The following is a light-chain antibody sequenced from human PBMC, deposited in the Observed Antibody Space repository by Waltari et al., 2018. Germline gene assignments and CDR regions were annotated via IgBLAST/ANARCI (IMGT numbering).Light chain of an antibody. CDR1: SGSLSTTSY. CDR2: KAN. J-gene: IGLJ3*02. CDR3: LVYMGSGIWV. Sequence: QTVVTQEPSLSVSPGGTVTLTCALSSGSLSTTSYVSRYQQTPGQPPRTLMYKANIRSSGVPDRFSGSSLGNKAALTITGAQADDESDYYCLVYMGSGIWVFGGGTKLTVL. V-gene: IGLV8-61*01.